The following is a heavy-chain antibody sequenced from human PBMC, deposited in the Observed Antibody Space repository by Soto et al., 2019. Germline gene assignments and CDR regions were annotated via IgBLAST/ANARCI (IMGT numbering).Heavy chain of an antibody. CDR1: GGSFSGYY. CDR3: ARAATLPAARKYYFDY. CDR2: INNSGST. J-gene: IGHJ4*02. D-gene: IGHD2-2*01. V-gene: IGHV4-34*01. Sequence: QVQLQQWGAGLLKPSETLSLTCAVYGGSFSGYYWSWIRQPPGKGLEWIGEINNSGSTNYNPSLKSRVTISVDTSKNQFSLKLSSGTAADTAVYYCARAATLPAARKYYFDYWGQGTLVTVSS.